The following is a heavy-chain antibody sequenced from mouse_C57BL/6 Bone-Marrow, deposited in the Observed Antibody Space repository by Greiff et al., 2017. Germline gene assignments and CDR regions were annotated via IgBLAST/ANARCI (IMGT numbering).Heavy chain of an antibody. CDR2: INSDGGST. D-gene: IGHD2-2*01. Sequence: EVQLVESGGGLVQPGESLKLSCESNEYEFPSHDMSWVRKTPEKRLELVAAINSDGGSTYYPDTMERRFIISRDNTKKTLYLQMSSLRSEDTVLYYGSRQGSGDDAGYAMAYWGQGTSVTVSS. V-gene: IGHV5-2*01. CDR1: EYEFPSHD. J-gene: IGHJ4*01. CDR3: SRQGSGDDAGYAMAY.